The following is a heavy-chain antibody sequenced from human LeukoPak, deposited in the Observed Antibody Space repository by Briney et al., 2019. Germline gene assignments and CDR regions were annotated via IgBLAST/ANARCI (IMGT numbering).Heavy chain of an antibody. V-gene: IGHV3-15*01. CDR3: TTDWWGSGYAPHDAFDI. D-gene: IGHD3-22*01. Sequence: GGSLRLSCAASGFTFSSYWMSWVRQASGKGLEWVGRIKSKTDGGTTDYAAPVKGRFTISRDDSKNTLYLQMNSLKTEDTAVYYCTTDWWGSGYAPHDAFDIWGQGTMVTVSS. CDR2: IKSKTDGGTT. J-gene: IGHJ3*02. CDR1: GFTFSSYW.